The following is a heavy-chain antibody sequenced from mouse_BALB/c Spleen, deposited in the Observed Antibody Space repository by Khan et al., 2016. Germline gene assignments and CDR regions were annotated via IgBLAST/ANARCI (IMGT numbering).Heavy chain of an antibody. CDR2: IYPGSGNT. CDR3: ARSVYYGSYLDY. D-gene: IGHD2-2*01. Sequence: QVQLKQSGAELARPGASVKLSCKASGYTFTDYYINWVKQRTGQGLEWIGEIYPGSGNTYYHEKFKGKATLTADKSSSTAYMPLSSLTSEDSAVYFCARSVYYGSYLDYWGQGTTLTVSS. J-gene: IGHJ2*01. V-gene: IGHV1-77*01. CDR1: GYTFTDYY.